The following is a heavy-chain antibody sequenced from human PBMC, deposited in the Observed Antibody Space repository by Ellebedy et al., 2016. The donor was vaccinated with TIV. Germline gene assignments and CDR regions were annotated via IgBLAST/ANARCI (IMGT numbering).Heavy chain of an antibody. Sequence: SETLSLTCTVSGASISSYYWSWIRQPPGKGLEWIGYIHYSGSTNYNPSLKSRVTMSVDTSKNQFSLKLSSVTAADTAVYYCARDRLYCSGGSCYRGAFDIWGQGTMVTVSS. CDR3: ARDRLYCSGGSCYRGAFDI. CDR1: GASISSYY. J-gene: IGHJ3*02. V-gene: IGHV4-59*12. CDR2: IHYSGST. D-gene: IGHD2-15*01.